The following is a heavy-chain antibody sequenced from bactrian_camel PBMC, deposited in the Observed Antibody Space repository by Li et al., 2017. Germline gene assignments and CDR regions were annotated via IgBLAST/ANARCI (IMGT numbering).Heavy chain of an antibody. CDR3: AAGRGLYVCAWYAQADFSY. CDR2: RDSDGST. V-gene: IGHV3S53*01. D-gene: IGHD3*01. J-gene: IGHJ6*01. CDR1: GSPYSMYC. Sequence: LVESGGGSVQNGGSLRLSCAASGSPYSMYCMGWFRQAPGKEREGVAARDSDGSTNYADSVKGRFTISKDNAKNTLYLEMNSLKPEDTATYYYAAGRGLYVCAWYAQADFSYWGQGTQVTVS.